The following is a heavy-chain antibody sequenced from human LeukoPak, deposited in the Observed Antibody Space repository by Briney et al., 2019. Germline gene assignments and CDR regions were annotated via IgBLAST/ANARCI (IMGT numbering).Heavy chain of an antibody. V-gene: IGHV4-38-2*02. J-gene: IGHJ5*02. D-gene: IGHD2-21*01. Sequence: SETLSLTCTVSGYSISSGYYWGWIRQPPGKGLEWIGSIYYSGSTCYNPSLKSRVTISVDTSKNQFSLKLRYVTAADTAVYYCARDATYSPKGFDPWGQGTLVTVSS. CDR3: ARDATYSPKGFDP. CDR2: IYYSGST. CDR1: GYSISSGYY.